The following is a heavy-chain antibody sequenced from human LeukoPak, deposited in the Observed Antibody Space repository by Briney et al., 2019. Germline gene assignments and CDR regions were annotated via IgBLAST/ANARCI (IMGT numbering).Heavy chain of an antibody. CDR2: IYYSGST. CDR3: ARLRGVVPAASKRFDP. Sequence: SETLSLTCTVSGGSISSYYWCWIRQPPGKGLEWIGYIYYSGSTNYNPSLKSRVTISVDTSKNQFSLKLSSVTAADTAVYYCARLRGVVPAASKRFDPWGQGTLVTVSS. CDR1: GGSISSYY. J-gene: IGHJ5*02. D-gene: IGHD2-2*01. V-gene: IGHV4-59*01.